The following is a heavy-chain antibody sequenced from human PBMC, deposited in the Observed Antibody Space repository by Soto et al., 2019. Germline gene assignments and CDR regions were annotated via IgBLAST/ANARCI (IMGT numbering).Heavy chain of an antibody. J-gene: IGHJ3*02. CDR1: SGSISSGAYY. Sequence: SETLSPTCSVSSGSISSGAYYWNWIRQHPRKGLEWIGYIYYSGTTYYNPSLGSRVSISADTSKNQFSLKLNSVTVADTAVYYCARNPSHLCARTSCHAFDIWGQGTMVTVSS. CDR3: ARNPSHLCARTSCHAFDI. V-gene: IGHV4-31*03. D-gene: IGHD2-2*01. CDR2: IYYSGTT.